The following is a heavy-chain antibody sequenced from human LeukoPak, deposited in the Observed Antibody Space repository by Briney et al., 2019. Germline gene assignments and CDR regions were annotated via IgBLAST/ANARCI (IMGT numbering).Heavy chain of an antibody. J-gene: IGHJ5*02. CDR3: ATRTGRTGYSGSYDNWFDP. V-gene: IGHV1-46*01. Sequence: ASVKVSCKASGYTFTSYYMHWVRRAPGQGLEWMGIINPSGGSTSYAQKFQGRVTMTRDTSTSTVYMELSSLRSEDTAVYYCATRTGRTGYSGSYDNWFDPWGQGTLVTVSS. D-gene: IGHD6-13*01. CDR2: INPSGGST. CDR1: GYTFTSYY.